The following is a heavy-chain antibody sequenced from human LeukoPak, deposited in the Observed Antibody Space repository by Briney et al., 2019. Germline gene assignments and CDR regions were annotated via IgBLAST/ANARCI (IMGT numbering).Heavy chain of an antibody. CDR1: GGSISSSSYY. J-gene: IGHJ4*02. CDR3: ARQLRLQWLVVGN. CDR2: IYYSGST. Sequence: SETLSLTCTVSGGSISSSSYYWGWIRQPPGKGLEWIGSIYYSGSTYYNPSLKSRVTISVDTSKNQFSLKLSSVTAADTAVYYCARQLRLQWLVVGNWGQGTLVTVSS. D-gene: IGHD6-19*01. V-gene: IGHV4-39*01.